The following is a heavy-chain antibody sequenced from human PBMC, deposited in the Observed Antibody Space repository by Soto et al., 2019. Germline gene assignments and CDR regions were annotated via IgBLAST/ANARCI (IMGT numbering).Heavy chain of an antibody. V-gene: IGHV4-30-4*01. CDR3: ASHDFWSGYYTPSHFDY. J-gene: IGHJ4*02. Sequence: PSETLSLTCTVSGGSISSGDYYWSWIRQPPGKGLEWIGYIYYSGSTYYNPSLKSRVTISVDTSKNQFSLKLSSVTAADTAVYYCASHDFWSGYYTPSHFDYWGQGTLVTVSS. CDR2: IYYSGST. D-gene: IGHD3-3*01. CDR1: GGSISSGDYY.